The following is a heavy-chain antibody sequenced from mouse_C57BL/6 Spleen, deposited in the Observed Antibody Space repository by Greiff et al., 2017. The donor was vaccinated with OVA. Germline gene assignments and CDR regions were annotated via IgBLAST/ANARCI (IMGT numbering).Heavy chain of an antibody. Sequence: EVKLVESGGGLVKPGGSLKLSCAASGFTFSDYGMHWVRQAPEKGLEWVAYISSGSSTLYYADTVKGRFTISRDTAKNTLFLQMTSLRSEDTAMYYCARRSNYGGGAMDYWGQGTSVTVSS. J-gene: IGHJ4*01. CDR3: ARRSNYGGGAMDY. D-gene: IGHD2-5*01. CDR1: GFTFSDYG. V-gene: IGHV5-17*01. CDR2: ISSGSSTL.